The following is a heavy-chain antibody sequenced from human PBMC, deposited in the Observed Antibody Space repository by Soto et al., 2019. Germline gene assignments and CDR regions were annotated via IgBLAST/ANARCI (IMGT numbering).Heavy chain of an antibody. CDR1: GFSFNIYP. J-gene: IGHJ2*01. V-gene: IGHV3-23*01. Sequence: EVQLLDSGGGLVQPGGSLRLSCAASGFSFNIYPLSWVRQAPGKGLEWVATIRSSGGSAAYADSVKGRFSISRDQSRNTLLLQMNSLKPGDTAVYYCAKSDFGDPYWYFDFWGRGTLVTVSS. D-gene: IGHD4-17*01. CDR2: IRSSGGSA. CDR3: AKSDFGDPYWYFDF.